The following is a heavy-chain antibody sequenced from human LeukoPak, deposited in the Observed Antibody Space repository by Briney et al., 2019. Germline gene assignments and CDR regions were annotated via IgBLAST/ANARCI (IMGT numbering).Heavy chain of an antibody. V-gene: IGHV3-15*04. D-gene: IGHD1-7*01. Sequence: PGGYLRLSCAASGFTFNYAWMSWVRQVPGKGLEWVGQTVSEIDGGTTDYAAPVKGRFTISRDDSKSTLYLQMNSLKIEDTAVYYCTTDEDWNYARKDVWGQGATVIVSS. CDR1: GFTFNYAW. CDR2: TVSEIDGGTT. J-gene: IGHJ6*02. CDR3: TTDEDWNYARKDV.